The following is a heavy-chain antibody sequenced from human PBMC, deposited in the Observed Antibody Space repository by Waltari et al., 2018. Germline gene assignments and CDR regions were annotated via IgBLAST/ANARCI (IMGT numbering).Heavy chain of an antibody. CDR1: GGSISSGSYY. Sequence: QESGPGLVKPSQTLSLTCTVSGGSISSGSYYWSWIRQPAGKGLEWIGRIYTSGSTNYNPSLKSRVTISVDTSKNQFSLKLSSVTAADTAVYYCARGSLRFASSGYHRPWYFDLWGRGTLVTVSS. CDR2: IYTSGST. D-gene: IGHD3-22*01. V-gene: IGHV4-61*02. J-gene: IGHJ2*01. CDR3: ARGSLRFASSGYHRPWYFDL.